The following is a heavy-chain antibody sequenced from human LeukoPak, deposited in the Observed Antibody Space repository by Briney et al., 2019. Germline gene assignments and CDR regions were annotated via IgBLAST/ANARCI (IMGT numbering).Heavy chain of an antibody. CDR3: AKGRLDWLSLDY. J-gene: IGHJ4*02. CDR1: GFTFSSYA. Sequence: PGGSLRLSCAASGFTFSSYAMSWVRQAPGKGLEWVSAISGSGGSTYYADSVKGWFTTSRDNSNNTLYLQMNSLRAEDTAVYYCAKGRLDWLSLDYWGQGTLVTVSS. V-gene: IGHV3-23*01. CDR2: ISGSGGST. D-gene: IGHD3-9*01.